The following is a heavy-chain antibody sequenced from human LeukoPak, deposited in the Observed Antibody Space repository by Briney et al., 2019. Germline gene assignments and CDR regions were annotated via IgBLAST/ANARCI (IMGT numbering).Heavy chain of an antibody. D-gene: IGHD4/OR15-4a*01. Sequence: EVQLVESGGGLVHPTGSLRLSCAASGFTFISYEMNWVRQAPGKGLEWVSHISTSGGTTCYADSVKGRFTISRDNAKNSLYLQMNSLRPEDTAVYYCAGAGFDYWGQGTLVPVSS. CDR3: AGAGFDY. CDR2: ISTSGGTT. J-gene: IGHJ4*02. CDR1: GFTFISYE. V-gene: IGHV3-48*03.